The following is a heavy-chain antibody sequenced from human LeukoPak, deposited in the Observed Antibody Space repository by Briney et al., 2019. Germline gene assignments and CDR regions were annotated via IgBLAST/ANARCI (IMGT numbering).Heavy chain of an antibody. J-gene: IGHJ4*02. CDR3: ARQHCSGGDCYFFD. Sequence: AGGSLRLSCAASGFTFSSYGMHWVRQAPGKGLEWVALIWYDGNNKYYADSVKGRFTISRDNSKNTLYLQLNSLRAEDTAAYYCARQHCSGGDCYFFDWGQGTLVTVSS. CDR1: GFTFSSYG. D-gene: IGHD2-15*01. CDR2: IWYDGNNK. V-gene: IGHV3-33*01.